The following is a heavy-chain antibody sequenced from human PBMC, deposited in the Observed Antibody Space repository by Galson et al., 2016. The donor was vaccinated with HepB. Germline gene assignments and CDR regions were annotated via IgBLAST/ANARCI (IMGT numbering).Heavy chain of an antibody. D-gene: IGHD4-17*01. CDR1: GFTFSSFA. J-gene: IGHJ6*02. V-gene: IGHV3-23*01. CDR2: ISGRGGST. Sequence: SLRLSCAASGFTFSSFAMSWVRQAPGKGLEWVSAISGRGGSTSYADSVKGRFTISRDNSKNSLYLQMNSLRAEDTAVYYCANQSPDGDYNLPDYYYGMDVWGQGTTVTVSS. CDR3: ANQSPDGDYNLPDYYYGMDV.